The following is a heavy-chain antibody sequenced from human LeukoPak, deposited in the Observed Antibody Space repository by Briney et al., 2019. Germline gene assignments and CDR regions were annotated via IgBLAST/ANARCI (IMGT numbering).Heavy chain of an antibody. D-gene: IGHD2-15*01. Sequence: ASVKVSCKASGYTFTSYGISWVRQAPGQGLEWRGWISAYNGNTNYAQKFQGRVTMTEDTSTDTAYMELSSLRSEDTAVYYCATLGYCSGGSCYWSYYYYMDVWGKGTTVTVSS. CDR2: ISAYNGNT. CDR1: GYTFTSYG. CDR3: ATLGYCSGGSCYWSYYYYMDV. V-gene: IGHV1-18*01. J-gene: IGHJ6*03.